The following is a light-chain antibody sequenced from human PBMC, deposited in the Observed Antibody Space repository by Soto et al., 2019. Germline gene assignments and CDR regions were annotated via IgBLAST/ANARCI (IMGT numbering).Light chain of an antibody. CDR2: WAS. V-gene: IGKV4-1*01. Sequence: DIVMTQSPDSLAVSLGERATINCKSSQSVLYSSNNKNYLPWDQQKPGQPPKLLIYWASTRQSVVPDRISGTGSGTDFTLTISSLQAEDVAVYCWQQYYTAPQFGPGTKVDIK. CDR1: QSVLYSSNNKNY. CDR3: QQYYTAPQ. J-gene: IGKJ3*01.